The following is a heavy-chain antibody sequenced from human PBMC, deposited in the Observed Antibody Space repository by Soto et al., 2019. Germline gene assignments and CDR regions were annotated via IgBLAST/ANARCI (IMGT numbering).Heavy chain of an antibody. CDR1: GYSFTSYW. V-gene: IGHV5-51*01. D-gene: IGHD2-15*01. Sequence: PGESLKISCKGSGYSFTSYWIGWVRQMPGKGLEWMGIIYPGDSDTRYSPSFQGQVTISADKSISTAYLQWSSLKASDTAMYYCARLDGCSGGSCYSNYYYGMDVRGQGTTVTVSS. CDR2: IYPGDSDT. J-gene: IGHJ6*02. CDR3: ARLDGCSGGSCYSNYYYGMDV.